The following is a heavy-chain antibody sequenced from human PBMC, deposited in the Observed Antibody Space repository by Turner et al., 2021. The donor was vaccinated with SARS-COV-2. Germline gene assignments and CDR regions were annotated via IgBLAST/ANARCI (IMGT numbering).Heavy chain of an antibody. J-gene: IGHJ4*02. CDR3: ARDLGGLRFDY. Sequence: EVQLVESGGGLIQPGGSLRLPCAASEFTVSSNYMSWVRQAPGKGLEWVSVIYSGGSTYDADSVKGRFTISRDNSKNTLYLQMNSLRAEDTAVYYCARDLGGLRFDYWGQGTLVTVSS. V-gene: IGHV3-53*01. D-gene: IGHD2-15*01. CDR2: IYSGGST. CDR1: EFTVSSNY.